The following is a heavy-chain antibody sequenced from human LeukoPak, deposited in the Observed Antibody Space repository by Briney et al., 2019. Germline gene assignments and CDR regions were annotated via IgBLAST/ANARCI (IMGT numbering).Heavy chain of an antibody. D-gene: IGHD1-26*01. Sequence: ASVKVSCKASGYTFNSYYMHWVRQAPGQGMEWMGENNPSGGSRSYAQKFEGRVTMTRDTSTSTVYMELSSLRSEDTAVYYCAGGGATNMFLQDWFDPWGQGTLVTVSS. CDR1: GYTFNSYY. CDR3: AGGGATNMFLQDWFDP. CDR2: NNPSGGSR. V-gene: IGHV1-46*02. J-gene: IGHJ5*02.